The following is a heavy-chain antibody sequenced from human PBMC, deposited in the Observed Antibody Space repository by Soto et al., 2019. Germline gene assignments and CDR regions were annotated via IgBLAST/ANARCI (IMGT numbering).Heavy chain of an antibody. Sequence: GASVKASCKACGFTFTSSAMQCVRQARGQRLEWIGWIVVGSGNTNYAQKFQERVTITRDMSTSTAYMELSSLRSEDTAVYYCAALSVGLRPSDAFDIWGQGTMVTVSS. CDR2: IVVGSGNT. CDR1: GFTFTSSA. CDR3: AALSVGLRPSDAFDI. J-gene: IGHJ3*02. V-gene: IGHV1-58*02. D-gene: IGHD4-17*01.